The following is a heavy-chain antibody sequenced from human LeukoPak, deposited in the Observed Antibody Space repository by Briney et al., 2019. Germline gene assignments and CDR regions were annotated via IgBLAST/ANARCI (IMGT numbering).Heavy chain of an antibody. D-gene: IGHD3-22*01. V-gene: IGHV1-18*01. J-gene: IGHJ4*02. CDR1: GYTFTSYD. CDR2: ISAYNGNT. CDR3: ARVIRKPYYYDSSGYSDY. Sequence: ASVKVSCKASGYTFTSYDINWVRQAPGQGLEWMGWISAYNGNTNYAQKLQGRVTMTTDTSTSAAYMELRSLRSDDTAVYYCARVIRKPYYYDSSGYSDYWGQGTLVTVSS.